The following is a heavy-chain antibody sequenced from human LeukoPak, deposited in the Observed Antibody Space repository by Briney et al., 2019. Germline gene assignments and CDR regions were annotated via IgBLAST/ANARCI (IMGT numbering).Heavy chain of an antibody. CDR2: IDHTGRS. CDR3: ARGENSGSYFSYFDS. V-gene: IGHV4-34*01. J-gene: IGHJ5*01. D-gene: IGHD3-10*01. CDR1: GGSFSGHY. Sequence: PSETLSLTCAVYGGSFSGHYWTWIRQPPGKGLEWIGEIDHTGRSTYNPSLTSRVTISKDSSKNQFSLSLGSVIAADTAVYFCARGENSGSYFSYFDSWGQGTPVTVSS.